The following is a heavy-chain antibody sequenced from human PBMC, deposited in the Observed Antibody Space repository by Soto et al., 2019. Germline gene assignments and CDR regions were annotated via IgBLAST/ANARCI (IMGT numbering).Heavy chain of an antibody. Sequence: EVQLLESGGGLVQPGRSLRLSCAASGFTFSNYAMSWVRQAPGQGLDWVSAISGSGGTTYYADSVKGRFTISRDNSKNTLFLQMNSVRAEDAAVYYCAKFFVETGSNRGWRWSFNYWGQGTLVSVSS. V-gene: IGHV3-23*01. CDR3: AKFFVETGSNRGWRWSFNY. J-gene: IGHJ4*02. D-gene: IGHD6-19*01. CDR2: ISGSGGTT. CDR1: GFTFSNYA.